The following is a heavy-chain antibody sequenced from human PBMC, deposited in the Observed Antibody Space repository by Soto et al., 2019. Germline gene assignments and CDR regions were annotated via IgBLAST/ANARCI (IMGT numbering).Heavy chain of an antibody. CDR2: IYYSGSS. V-gene: IGHV4-59*01. CDR1: GVSIISYY. CDR3: ARQRCGTCSSDY. J-gene: IGHJ4*02. Sequence: PSETLSLTCTVSGVSIISYYCSCVRQPPGKGLEWIGYIYYSGSSNYNPSLKGRVTISVDTSKNQFSLKLSSVTAADTAVYYCARQRCGTCSSDYWGQGTLVTVSS. D-gene: IGHD2-15*01.